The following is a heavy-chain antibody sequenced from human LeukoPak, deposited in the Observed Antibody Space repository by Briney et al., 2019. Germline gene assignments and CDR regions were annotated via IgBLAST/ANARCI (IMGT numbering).Heavy chain of an antibody. CDR2: IYPGDSDT. D-gene: IGHD6-13*01. V-gene: IGHV5-51*01. CDR3: ARPSSGSSPDY. Sequence: RRESLKISCEGSGYSFTNYWIGWVRQMPGKGLEWMGIIYPGDSDTRYSPSFQGQVTISADKSISTAYLQWSSLKASDTAMYYCARPSSGSSPDYWGQGTLVTVSS. CDR1: GYSFTNYW. J-gene: IGHJ4*02.